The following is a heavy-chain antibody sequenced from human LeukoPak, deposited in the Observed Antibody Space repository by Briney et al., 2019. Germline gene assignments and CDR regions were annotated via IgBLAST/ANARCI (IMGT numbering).Heavy chain of an antibody. CDR1: GFTFSSYG. CDR3: AKDAAAAGSAYYFEY. V-gene: IGHV3-23*01. J-gene: IGHJ4*02. D-gene: IGHD6-13*01. Sequence: GGSLRLSCAASGFTFSSYGMSWVRQAPGKGLEWVSAISGSGGSTYYADSVKGRFTISRDNSKNTLYLQMNSLRADDTAIYYCAKDAAAAGSAYYFEYWGQGTLVTVSS. CDR2: ISGSGGST.